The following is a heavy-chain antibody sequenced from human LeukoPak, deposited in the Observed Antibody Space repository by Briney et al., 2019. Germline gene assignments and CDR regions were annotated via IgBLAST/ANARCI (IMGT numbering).Heavy chain of an antibody. Sequence: GGSLRLSCAASGFTFSDYYMSWIRQAPGKGLEWVSYISSIGTIYYADSVKGRFTISRDNAKNSLYLQMNSLRAEDAAVYYCAKAPVTSCRGAFCYPFDYWGQGTLVTVSS. CDR2: ISSIGTI. CDR1: GFTFSDYY. J-gene: IGHJ4*02. D-gene: IGHD2-15*01. CDR3: AKAPVTSCRGAFCYPFDY. V-gene: IGHV3-11*01.